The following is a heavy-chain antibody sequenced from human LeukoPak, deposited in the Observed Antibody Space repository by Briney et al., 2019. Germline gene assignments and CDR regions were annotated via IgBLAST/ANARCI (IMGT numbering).Heavy chain of an antibody. CDR2: IWYDGSNK. V-gene: IGHV3-33*01. CDR3: ARGHQRGYSDPPGY. Sequence: PGRSLRLSCAASGFTFSSYGMHWVRQAPGKGLEWVAVIWYDGSNKYHADSVKGRFTISRDNSKNTLYLQMNSLRAEDTAVYYCARGHQRGYSDPPGYWGQGTLVTVSS. J-gene: IGHJ4*02. D-gene: IGHD5-12*01. CDR1: GFTFSSYG.